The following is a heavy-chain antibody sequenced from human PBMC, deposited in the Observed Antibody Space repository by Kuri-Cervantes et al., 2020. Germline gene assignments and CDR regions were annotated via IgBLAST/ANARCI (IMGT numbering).Heavy chain of an antibody. CDR1: GGSFSGYY. J-gene: IGHJ6*02. D-gene: IGHD6-19*01. CDR2: IYHSGST. Sequence: ESLKISCAVYGGSFSGYYWSWIRQPPGKGLEWIGEIYHSGSTNYNPSLKSRVTISVDKSKNQFSLKLSSVTAADTAVYYCARDGAGNYYYYYGMDVWGQGTTVTVSS. V-gene: IGHV4-34*01. CDR3: ARDGAGNYYYYYGMDV.